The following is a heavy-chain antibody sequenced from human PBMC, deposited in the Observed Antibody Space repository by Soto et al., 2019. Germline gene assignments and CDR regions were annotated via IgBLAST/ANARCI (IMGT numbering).Heavy chain of an antibody. Sequence: QVQLVQSGAEVKKPGASVKVSCKASGYTFTSYGISWVRQAPGQGLEWMGGIVPIFGKPTYTQKFQGRVTITADESTTTAYMELSSLRSEDTATYYCARGKDGSDYYFDSWGQGTLVTVSS. J-gene: IGHJ4*02. CDR2: IVPIFGKP. D-gene: IGHD3-22*01. CDR1: GYTFTSYG. V-gene: IGHV1-69*13. CDR3: ARGKDGSDYYFDS.